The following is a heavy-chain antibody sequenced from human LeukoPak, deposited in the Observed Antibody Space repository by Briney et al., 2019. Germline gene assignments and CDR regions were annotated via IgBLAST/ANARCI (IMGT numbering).Heavy chain of an antibody. CDR2: IKQDGSEK. Sequence: GGSLRLSCAASGFTFSRYWMSWVRQAPGKGLEWVANIKQDGSEKYYVDSVKGRFTISRDNAKNSMYLQMNSLRAEDTAVYYCARERMGADIVVVPTPFDAFDLWGQGTMVTVSS. V-gene: IGHV3-7*01. D-gene: IGHD2-2*01. J-gene: IGHJ3*01. CDR3: ARERMGADIVVVPTPFDAFDL. CDR1: GFTFSRYW.